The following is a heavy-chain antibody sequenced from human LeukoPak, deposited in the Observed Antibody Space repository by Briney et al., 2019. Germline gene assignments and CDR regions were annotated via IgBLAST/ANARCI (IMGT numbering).Heavy chain of an antibody. CDR1: GFTFRSYA. CDR3: AKDRPIFKD. J-gene: IGHJ4*02. V-gene: IGHV3-23*01. Sequence: PGGSLRLSCAVSGFTFRSYAMSWVRQAPGKGLEWVSDISGSGDNTHYADSVKGRFTISRDNSKNTLYLQMNSLRAEDTAVYYCAKDRPIFKDWGQGTQVTVSS. CDR2: ISGSGDNT.